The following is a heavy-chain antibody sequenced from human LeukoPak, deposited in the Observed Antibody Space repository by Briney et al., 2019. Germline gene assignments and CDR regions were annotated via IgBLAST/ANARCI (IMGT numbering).Heavy chain of an antibody. D-gene: IGHD1-26*01. CDR1: GGSISSYY. J-gene: IGHJ4*02. Sequence: PSETLSLTCTVSGGSISSYYWSWIRQPPGKGLEWIGYIYYSGSTTYNPSLKSRVTISIDTSKNQFSLKLRSVSAADMAFYYCARISGSYSVFFRFDSWGQGTLVTVSS. CDR2: IYYSGST. CDR3: ARISGSYSVFFRFDS. V-gene: IGHV4-59*12.